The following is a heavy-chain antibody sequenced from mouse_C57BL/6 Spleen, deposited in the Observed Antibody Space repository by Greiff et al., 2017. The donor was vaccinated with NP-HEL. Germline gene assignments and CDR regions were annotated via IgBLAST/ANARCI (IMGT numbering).Heavy chain of an antibody. CDR2: IDPSDSYT. CDR3: ARGTGRGGLDY. V-gene: IGHV1-59*01. D-gene: IGHD3-3*01. J-gene: IGHJ2*01. Sequence: VQLQQSGAELVRPGTSVKLSCKASGYTFTSYWMHWVKQRPGQGLEWIGVIDPSDSYTNYNQKFKGKATLTVDTSSSTAYMQLSSLTSEDSAVYYCARGTGRGGLDYWGQGTTLTVSS. CDR1: GYTFTSYW.